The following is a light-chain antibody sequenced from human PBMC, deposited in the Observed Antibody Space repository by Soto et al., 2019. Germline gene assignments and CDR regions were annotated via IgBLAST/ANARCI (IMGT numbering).Light chain of an antibody. Sequence: QSALTQPASVSGSPGQSITISCIGTSSDIGPYNYVSWYQQHPDKAPKLILYEVTNRPSGASDRFSGSKSGNTASLTISGLQAEDEADYYCSSFTSNSMSWVFGGGTKLTVL. J-gene: IGLJ3*02. CDR1: SSDIGPYNY. V-gene: IGLV2-14*01. CDR3: SSFTSNSMSWV. CDR2: EVT.